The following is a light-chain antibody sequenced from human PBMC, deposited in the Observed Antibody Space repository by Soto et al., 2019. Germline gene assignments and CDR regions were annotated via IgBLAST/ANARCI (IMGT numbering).Light chain of an antibody. CDR1: EIVSGTY. V-gene: IGKV3-20*01. Sequence: EIVLMQSPGTLSLSPGERATLSCRASEIVSGTYLTWYQQKPDQAPRLLIYAASTRATGIPDRFSGSGSGTYFTLTISRLAPDDSAVYYCQQYDGSLLTFGGGTKVDIK. CDR2: AAS. CDR3: QQYDGSLLT. J-gene: IGKJ4*01.